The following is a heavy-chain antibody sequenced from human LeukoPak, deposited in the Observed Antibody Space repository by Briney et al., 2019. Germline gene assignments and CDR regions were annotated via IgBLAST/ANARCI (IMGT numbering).Heavy chain of an antibody. D-gene: IGHD1-14*01. J-gene: IGHJ3*02. V-gene: IGHV4-39*07. CDR3: ARDAPRIRNAFDI. CDR1: GGSISSSSYS. CDR2: IYYSGST. Sequence: SETLSLICTVSGGSISSSSYSWGWIRQPPGKGLEWIGSIYYSGSTYYNPSLKSRVTISVDTSKNQFSLKLSSVTAADTAVYYCARDAPRIRNAFDIWGQGTMVTVSS.